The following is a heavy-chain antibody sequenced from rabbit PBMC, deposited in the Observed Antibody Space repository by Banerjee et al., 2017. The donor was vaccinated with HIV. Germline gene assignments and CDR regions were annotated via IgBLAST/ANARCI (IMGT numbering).Heavy chain of an antibody. Sequence: QEQLEESGGGLVRPGGTLKLTCKASGFDFSTYYYMCWVRQAPGKGLEWIACIYGGSSGPTYYASWAKGRFTISKTSSTTVTLQMTSLTAADTATCFCARDSGDYYGDYDLWGPGTLVTVS. CDR2: IYGGSSGPT. CDR1: GFDFSTYYY. D-gene: IGHD2-1*01. V-gene: IGHV1S45*01. CDR3: ARDSGDYYGDYDL. J-gene: IGHJ4*01.